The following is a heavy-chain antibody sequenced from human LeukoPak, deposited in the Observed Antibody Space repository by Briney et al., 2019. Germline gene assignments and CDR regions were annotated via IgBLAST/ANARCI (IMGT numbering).Heavy chain of an antibody. Sequence: PGGSLRLSCAASGFTFSSYAMSWVRQAPGKGLEWVSAISGSGGSTYYADSVKGRFTISRDNSKSTLYLQMNSLRAEDTAVYYCAKDRIPLDDSSGDIDYWGQGTLVTVSS. CDR2: ISGSGGST. CDR1: GFTFSSYA. V-gene: IGHV3-23*01. CDR3: AKDRIPLDDSSGDIDY. D-gene: IGHD3-22*01. J-gene: IGHJ4*02.